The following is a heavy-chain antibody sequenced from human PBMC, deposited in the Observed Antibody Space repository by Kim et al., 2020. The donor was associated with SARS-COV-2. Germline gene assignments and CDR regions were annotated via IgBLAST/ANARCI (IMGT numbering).Heavy chain of an antibody. V-gene: IGHV4-31*02. CDR3: ARGGRYSSGPDT. D-gene: IGHD6-19*01. J-gene: IGHJ5*02. Sequence: YYNPSLKRRVTISVDTSKNQFSLKLSSVTAADTAVYYCARGGRYSSGPDTWGQGTLVTVSS.